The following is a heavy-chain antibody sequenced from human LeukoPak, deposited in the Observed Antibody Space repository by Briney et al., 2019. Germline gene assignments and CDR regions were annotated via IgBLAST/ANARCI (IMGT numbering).Heavy chain of an antibody. D-gene: IGHD3-10*01. Sequence: PSETLSLTCTVSGDSISSSTYYWGWIRQPPGKGLEWIGSIYYSGSTYYNPSLKSRVTISVDTSKNHFSLKLNSATAADTAVHHCAKQKSGSGSYFDHWGQGTLVTVSS. CDR1: GDSISSSTYY. CDR2: IYYSGST. J-gene: IGHJ4*02. V-gene: IGHV4-39*01. CDR3: AKQKSGSGSYFDH.